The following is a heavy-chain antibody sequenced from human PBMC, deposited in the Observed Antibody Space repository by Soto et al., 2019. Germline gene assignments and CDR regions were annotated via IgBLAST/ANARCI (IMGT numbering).Heavy chain of an antibody. Sequence: GGSLSLSCAASGFTLSNYWMHWARQAPGKGLVWVSRISSDGSSTNYADSVKGRFTISRDNAKNTLHLQMNSLRAEDTAVYYCARVPYCSSSSCYSYFDSWGQGT. J-gene: IGHJ4*02. V-gene: IGHV3-74*01. D-gene: IGHD2-2*01. CDR3: ARVPYCSSSSCYSYFDS. CDR2: ISSDGSST. CDR1: GFTLSNYW.